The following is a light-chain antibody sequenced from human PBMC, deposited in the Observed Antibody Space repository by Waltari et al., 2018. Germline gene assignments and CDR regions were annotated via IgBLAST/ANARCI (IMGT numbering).Light chain of an antibody. Sequence: QSALTQPASVSGTPGQSITISCSGTGSDIGGNKYVSWYQQHPGEAPKVIIYDVTSRPSGVSDRFSGSTSGNTAFLTISGLQAEDEADYYCSSYATTRVIFGGGTKVTVL. CDR1: GSDIGGNKY. J-gene: IGLJ2*01. CDR2: DVT. V-gene: IGLV2-14*03. CDR3: SSYATTRVI.